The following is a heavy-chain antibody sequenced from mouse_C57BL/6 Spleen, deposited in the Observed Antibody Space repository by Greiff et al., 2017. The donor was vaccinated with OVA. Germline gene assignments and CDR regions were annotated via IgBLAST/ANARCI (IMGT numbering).Heavy chain of an antibody. J-gene: IGHJ2*01. CDR1: GYTFTNYW. V-gene: IGHV1-63*01. CDR2: IYPGGGYT. Sequence: QVQLHQSGAELVRLGTSVKMSCKASGYTFTNYWIGWAKQRPGHGLEWIGDIYPGGGYTNYNEKFKGKATLTADKSSSTAYMQFSSLTSEDSAIYYCARGRYFDYWGQGTTLTVSS. CDR3: ARGRYFDY.